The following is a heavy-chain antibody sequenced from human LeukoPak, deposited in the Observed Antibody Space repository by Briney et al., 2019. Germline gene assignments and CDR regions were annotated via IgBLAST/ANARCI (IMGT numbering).Heavy chain of an antibody. V-gene: IGHV4-34*01. CDR2: VNHSGST. CDR3: ARGGYSYGYGY. J-gene: IGHJ4*02. Sequence: SETLSLTCAVYGGSFSGYYWSWIRQPPGRRLEWIGEVNHSGSTNYNPSLKSRVTISVDTSKNQFSLKLSSVTAADTAVYYCARGGYSYGYGYWGQGTLVTVSS. D-gene: IGHD5-18*01. CDR1: GGSFSGYY.